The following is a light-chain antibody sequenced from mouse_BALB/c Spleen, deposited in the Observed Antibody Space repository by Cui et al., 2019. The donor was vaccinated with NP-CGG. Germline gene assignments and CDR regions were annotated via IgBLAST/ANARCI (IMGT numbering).Light chain of an antibody. CDR2: GTN. CDR1: TGAVTTSNY. V-gene: IGLV1*01. Sequence: QAIVTLESALTTSPGATVTLTCRSSTGAVTTSNYANWVQEKPDHLFTGLIGGTNNRTPGVPARFSGSLIGDKAALTITGAQTEDEAIYFCALWYSNHWVFGGGTKLTVL. J-gene: IGLJ1*01. CDR3: ALWYSNHWV.